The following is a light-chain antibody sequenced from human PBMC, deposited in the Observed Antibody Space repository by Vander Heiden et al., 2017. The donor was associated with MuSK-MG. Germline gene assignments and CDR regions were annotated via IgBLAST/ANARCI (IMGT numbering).Light chain of an antibody. Sequence: DIQMTQSPSSLSASVGDRVTITCQASQDISNYLNWYQQKPGKAPKLLIYDASNLETGVPSRFSGSGSGTDFTFTISSLQPEDIATYYCQQYDNLPRTFGPGTKLEIK. V-gene: IGKV1-33*01. CDR3: QQYDNLPRT. J-gene: IGKJ2*02. CDR1: QDISNY. CDR2: DAS.